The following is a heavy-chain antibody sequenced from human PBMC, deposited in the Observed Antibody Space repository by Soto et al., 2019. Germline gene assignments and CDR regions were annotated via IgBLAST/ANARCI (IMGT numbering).Heavy chain of an antibody. V-gene: IGHV3-23*01. CDR1: GFTFSSYA. J-gene: IGHJ4*02. CDR2: IGGSDGRP. CDR3: AKSSHLYVVPAAVYFDD. D-gene: IGHD2-2*01. Sequence: PVGSLRLSCGASGFTFSSYAMSWVRQAPGKGLEWVSAIGGSDGRPYYADSVKGRFAISRDNSKNTLLLQMSSLRAEDSAVYYCAKSSHLYVVPAAVYFDDWGQGTLVTVSS.